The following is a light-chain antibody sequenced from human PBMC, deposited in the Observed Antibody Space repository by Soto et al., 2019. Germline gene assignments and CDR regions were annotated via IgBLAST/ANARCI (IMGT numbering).Light chain of an antibody. CDR2: DAS. Sequence: GLTHTPRTLSLSPGERVSLSCRASQSLSSGYLAWYQQKFGQAPRLLIYDASRRATGIPERFSGSGSGTDFTLTINRLEPEDFAVYYCQQYGSSPTFGLGTKVDIK. CDR3: QQYGSSPT. V-gene: IGKV3-20*01. J-gene: IGKJ1*01. CDR1: QSLSSGY.